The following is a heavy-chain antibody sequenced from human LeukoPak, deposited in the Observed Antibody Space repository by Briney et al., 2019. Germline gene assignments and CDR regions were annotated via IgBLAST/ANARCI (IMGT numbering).Heavy chain of an antibody. CDR3: ATGTLTTVTTRASFDY. J-gene: IGHJ4*02. D-gene: IGHD4-11*01. Sequence: GGSLRLSCAASGFTFSSYGMHWVRQAPGKGLEWVAFIRYDGSNKYYADCVKGRFTISRENSKNTLYLQMNSPRAEDTAVYYCATGTLTTVTTRASFDYWGQGTLVTVSS. CDR2: IRYDGSNK. V-gene: IGHV3-30*02. CDR1: GFTFSSYG.